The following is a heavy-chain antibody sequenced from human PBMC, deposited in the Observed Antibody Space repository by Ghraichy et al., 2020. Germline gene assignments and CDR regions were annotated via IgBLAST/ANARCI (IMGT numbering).Heavy chain of an antibody. CDR2: IFYSGDT. J-gene: IGHJ4*02. D-gene: IGHD3-10*01. V-gene: IGHV4-39*02. Sequence: SQTLSLTCTVSGDSISSSSYYWGWFRQSPGKGLEWIGSIFYSGDTYYNPSLKSRVTISVDTSRNYFSLKLSSVNAADTALYYCARSRGTPGLGDYWGQGTLVTVSS. CDR3: ARSRGTPGLGDY. CDR1: GDSISSSSYY.